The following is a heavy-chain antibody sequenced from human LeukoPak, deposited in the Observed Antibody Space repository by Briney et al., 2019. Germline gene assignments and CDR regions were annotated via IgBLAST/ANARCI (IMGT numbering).Heavy chain of an antibody. D-gene: IGHD3-10*01. CDR1: GYTFTSYG. V-gene: IGHV1-18*01. Sequence: SSVKVSCKSSGYTFTSYGISWVRQAPGQGLEWMGWISAYNGNTNYAQKFQGRVTMTEDTSTDTAYMELSSLRSEDTAVYYCATDVITVRGQLGVFDIWGQGTMVTVSS. CDR2: ISAYNGNT. J-gene: IGHJ3*02. CDR3: ATDVITVRGQLGVFDI.